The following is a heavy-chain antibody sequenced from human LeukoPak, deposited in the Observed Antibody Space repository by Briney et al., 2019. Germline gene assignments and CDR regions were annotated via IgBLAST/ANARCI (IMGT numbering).Heavy chain of an antibody. J-gene: IGHJ4*02. CDR1: GFTFSSFW. Sequence: GGFLRLSCAASGFTFSSFWMHWVRQAPGKGLVWVSRINSDGSTTTYADSVKGRFTISRDNSKNTLYLQMNGLRAEDTAVYYCARDRAWTQGYSSSWYYWGQGTLVTVSS. V-gene: IGHV3-74*01. D-gene: IGHD6-13*01. CDR3: ARDRAWTQGYSSSWYY. CDR2: INSDGSTT.